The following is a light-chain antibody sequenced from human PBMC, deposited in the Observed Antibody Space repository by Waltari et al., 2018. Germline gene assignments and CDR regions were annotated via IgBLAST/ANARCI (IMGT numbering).Light chain of an antibody. V-gene: IGLV2-8*01. CDR2: EGS. CDR3: SSYAGSKFWV. CDR1: SSDVGCYNY. J-gene: IGLJ3*02. Sequence: QSALTQPPSASGSPGQSVTISCTGTSSDVGCYNYVSWFQQRPGKAPKVMIYEGSKSPFGVPDRFSGSKSGNTASLIVSGLQAEDEADYYCSSYAGSKFWVFGGGTKLTVL.